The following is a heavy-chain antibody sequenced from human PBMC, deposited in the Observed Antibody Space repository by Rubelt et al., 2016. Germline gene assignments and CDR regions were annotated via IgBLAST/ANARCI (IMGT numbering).Heavy chain of an antibody. CDR1: GGSFSGYY. CDR2: INHSGST. J-gene: IGHJ5*02. CDR3: ARGNYDCWTRYNWFDP. Sequence: QVQLQQWGAGLLKPSETLSLTCAVYGGSFSGYYWSWIRQPPGKGLEWIGEINHSGSTNYNPSLKSRVTISVDTSKNQCSLKLGSVTAADTAVYYCARGNYDCWTRYNWFDPWGQGTLVTVSS. D-gene: IGHD3-3*01. V-gene: IGHV4-34*01.